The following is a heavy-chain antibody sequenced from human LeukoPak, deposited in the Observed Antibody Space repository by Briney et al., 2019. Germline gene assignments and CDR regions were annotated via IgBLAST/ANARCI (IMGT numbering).Heavy chain of an antibody. CDR2: IYSSVST. Sequence: PSETLSLTCTVSGGSISSNAYYWAWIRQPPGKGLEWIGSIYSSVSTYYNPSLKSRVTISVDTSKNQFSLKLSSVTAADTAVYYCARNYDFWSGYILRHVGWFDPWGQGTLVTVSS. D-gene: IGHD3-3*01. CDR1: GGSISSNAYY. J-gene: IGHJ5*02. V-gene: IGHV4-39*07. CDR3: ARNYDFWSGYILRHVGWFDP.